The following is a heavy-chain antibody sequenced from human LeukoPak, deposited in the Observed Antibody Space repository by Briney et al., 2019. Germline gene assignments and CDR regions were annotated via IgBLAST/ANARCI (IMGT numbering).Heavy chain of an antibody. D-gene: IGHD6-19*01. V-gene: IGHV4-34*01. Sequence: SETLSLTCAVYGGSFSGYYWSWIRQPPGKGLEWIGEINHSGSTNYNPSLKSRVTISVDTSKNQFSLKLSSVTAADTAVYYCARRTRGSGGTPWGYWGQGTLVTVSS. CDR2: INHSGST. CDR3: ARRTRGSGGTPWGY. J-gene: IGHJ4*02. CDR1: GGSFSGYY.